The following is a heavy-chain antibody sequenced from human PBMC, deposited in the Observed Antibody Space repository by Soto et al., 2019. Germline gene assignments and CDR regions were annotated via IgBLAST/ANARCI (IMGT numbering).Heavy chain of an antibody. CDR1: GFAFSGFD. Sequence: EVQLVESGGGLVQPGGSLKLSCIASGFAFSGFDIHWVRQASGEGLEWVGRIKTKADSYATAFAASVKGRFTISRDDSKNTAYLEMNSLKTEDTAVYYCTRRHCSGGGCYSDFDYWGQGILVTVSS. V-gene: IGHV3-73*01. J-gene: IGHJ4*02. D-gene: IGHD2-15*01. CDR3: TRRHCSGGGCYSDFDY. CDR2: IKTKADSYAT.